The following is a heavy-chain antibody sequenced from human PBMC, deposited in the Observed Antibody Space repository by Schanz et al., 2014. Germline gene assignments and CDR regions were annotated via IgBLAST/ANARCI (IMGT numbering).Heavy chain of an antibody. J-gene: IGHJ4*02. CDR1: GYTFTSYD. V-gene: IGHV1-24*01. CDR3: ARDGEAAAGCDY. Sequence: QVQLVQSGAEVKKPGASVKVSCKASGYTFTSYDINWVRQATGQGLEWMGGFHHEDGDTVYAQKFQGRVIMTEDTSTDTAYVELSRLTSEDAAVYYCARDGEAAAGCDYWGQGTLVTVSS. CDR2: FHHEDGDT. D-gene: IGHD6-13*01.